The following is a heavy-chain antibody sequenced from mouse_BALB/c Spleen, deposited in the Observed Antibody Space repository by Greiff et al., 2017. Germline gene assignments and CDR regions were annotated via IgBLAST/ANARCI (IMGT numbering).Heavy chain of an antibody. CDR1: GFAFSSYD. J-gene: IGHJ3*01. CDR2: ISSGGGST. V-gene: IGHV5-12-1*01. D-gene: IGHD1-2*01. Sequence: EVQGVESGGGLVKPGGSLKLSCAASGFAFSSYDMSWVRQTPEKRLEWVAYISSGGGSTYYPDTVKGRFTISRDNAKNTLYLQMSSLKSEDTAMYYCADYGYPPFAYWGQGTLVTVSA. CDR3: ADYGYPPFAY.